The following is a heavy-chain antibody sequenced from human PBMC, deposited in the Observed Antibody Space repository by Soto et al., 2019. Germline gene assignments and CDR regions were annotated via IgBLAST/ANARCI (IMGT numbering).Heavy chain of an antibody. CDR2: IAYDGNEK. CDR3: GKDVGDYVPYYYGVDV. Sequence: QVQLVASWGGVVQPGTSLRLSCAASGFTFKTHAMHWVRQAPGKGLEWMAVIAYDGNEKFYADSVKGRFTISRDNSKNALYLQINTLRNDDTAVYYCGKDVGDYVPYYYGVDVWGQGTTVTVSS. J-gene: IGHJ6*02. D-gene: IGHD1-26*01. V-gene: IGHV3-30*18. CDR1: GFTFKTHA.